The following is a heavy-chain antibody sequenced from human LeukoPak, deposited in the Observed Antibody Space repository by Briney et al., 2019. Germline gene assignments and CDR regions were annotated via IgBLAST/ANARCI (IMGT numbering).Heavy chain of an antibody. CDR1: GFAFSSYA. CDR3: ARDRDDYVWGSYLGAFDV. CDR2: ISGGGTST. J-gene: IGHJ3*01. D-gene: IGHD3-16*01. V-gene: IGHV3-23*01. Sequence: GGSLRLSCAASGFAFSSYAMTWVRQAPGKGLEWVSVISGGGTSTYYADSVKGRFTISRDNFKNTLYLQMHSLRAEDTAVFYCARDRDDYVWGSYLGAFDVWGHGTTVTVSS.